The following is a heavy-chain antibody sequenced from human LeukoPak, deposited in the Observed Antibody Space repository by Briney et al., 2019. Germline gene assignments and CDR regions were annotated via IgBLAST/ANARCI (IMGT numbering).Heavy chain of an antibody. D-gene: IGHD5-18*01. CDR2: ISSSSSPI. V-gene: IGHV3-48*01. J-gene: IGHJ3*02. CDR3: AGGGYSYGFATINTDAFDI. CDR1: GFTFSGYS. Sequence: PGGSLRLSCAASGFTFSGYSMNWVRQAPGKGLEWVSYISSSSSPIYYADSVKGRFTISRDNAKNSLYLQMNSLRAEDTAVYYCAGGGYSYGFATINTDAFDIWGQGTMVTVSS.